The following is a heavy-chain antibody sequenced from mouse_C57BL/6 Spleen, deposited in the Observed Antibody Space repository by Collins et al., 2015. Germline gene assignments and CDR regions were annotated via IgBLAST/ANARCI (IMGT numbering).Heavy chain of an antibody. J-gene: IGHJ3*01. CDR2: IYPGSGNT. V-gene: IGHV1-66*01. CDR1: GYSFTSYY. CDR3: ARAMGNWFAY. Sequence: QVQLQQSGPELVKPGASVKISCKASGYSFTSYYIHWVKQRPGQGLEWIGWIYPGSGNTKYNEKFKGKATLTADTSSSTAYMQLSSLTSEDSAVYYCARAMGNWFAYWGQGTLVTVSA. D-gene: IGHD1-1*02.